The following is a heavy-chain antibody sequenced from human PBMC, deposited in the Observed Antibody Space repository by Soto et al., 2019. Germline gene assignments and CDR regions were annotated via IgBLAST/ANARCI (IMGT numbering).Heavy chain of an antibody. CDR3: ATEPIYYNDGSGYYPLGN. CDR1: GYIFSTYG. CDR2: ISAHNGDT. J-gene: IGHJ4*02. D-gene: IGHD3-22*01. Sequence: XSVKVSCEASGYIFSTYGFSWVRQAPGQDLECVGWISAHNGDTHYSQKFQGRVTLTTDTSTNTGYMELRSLTSDDTAVYFCATEPIYYNDGSGYYPLGNWGQGTLVTVSS. V-gene: IGHV1-18*04.